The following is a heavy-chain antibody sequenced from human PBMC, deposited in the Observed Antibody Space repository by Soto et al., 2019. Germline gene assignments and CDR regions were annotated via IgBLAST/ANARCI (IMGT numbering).Heavy chain of an antibody. J-gene: IGHJ5*01. V-gene: IGHV3-21*01. Sequence: GGSLRLSCTVSGFAFNNYGINWVRQAPGKGLEWVSSISKSDYTYYSDSVKGRFAISRDNAKSSVSLQMNTLRVEDTAVYYCARQDSIIITAELDSWGQRTMVTVSS. CDR1: GFAFNNYG. CDR3: ARQDSIIITAELDS. CDR2: ISKSDYT. D-gene: IGHD4-4*01.